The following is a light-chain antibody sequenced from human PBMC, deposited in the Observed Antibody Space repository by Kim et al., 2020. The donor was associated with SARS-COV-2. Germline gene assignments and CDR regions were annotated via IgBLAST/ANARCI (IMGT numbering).Light chain of an antibody. V-gene: IGKV1-27*01. CDR2: AAS. Sequence: ASVGDRVTITCRASQDISNYLAWYQQKPGKVPKPLIYAASSLQSGVPSRFGGSGSGTDFTLTITSLQPEDVATYYCQKYDSVPWTFGPGTKVDIK. CDR1: QDISNY. J-gene: IGKJ1*01. CDR3: QKYDSVPWT.